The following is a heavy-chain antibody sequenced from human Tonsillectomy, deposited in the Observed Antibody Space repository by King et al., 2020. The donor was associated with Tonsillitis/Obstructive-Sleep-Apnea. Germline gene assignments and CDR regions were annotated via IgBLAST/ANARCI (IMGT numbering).Heavy chain of an antibody. Sequence: ITLQESGPTLVKPTQTLTLTCTFSGFSLNTRGVSVGWIRQPPGKALEWLALIYWDDDKRYSPSLKSRLTITKDTSKNQVVLTMTNMDPVDTATYYCARLYDSSGYLAWNYWGQGTLVTVSS. CDR1: GFSLNTRGVS. CDR2: IYWDDDK. CDR3: ARLYDSSGYLAWNY. D-gene: IGHD3-22*01. J-gene: IGHJ4*02. V-gene: IGHV2-5*02.